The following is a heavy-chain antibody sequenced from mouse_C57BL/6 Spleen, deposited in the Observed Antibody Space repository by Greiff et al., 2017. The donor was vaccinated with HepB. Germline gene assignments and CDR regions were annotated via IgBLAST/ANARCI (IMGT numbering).Heavy chain of an antibody. CDR3: ARTIYYGYERRYFDV. Sequence: EVQLQQSGGGLVKPGGSLKLSCAASGFTFSDYGMHWVRQAPEKGLEWVAYISSGSSTIYYADTVKGRFTISRDNAKNTLFLQMTSLRSEDTAMYYCARTIYYGYERRYFDVWGTGTTVTVSS. D-gene: IGHD2-2*01. J-gene: IGHJ1*03. V-gene: IGHV5-17*01. CDR2: ISSGSSTI. CDR1: GFTFSDYG.